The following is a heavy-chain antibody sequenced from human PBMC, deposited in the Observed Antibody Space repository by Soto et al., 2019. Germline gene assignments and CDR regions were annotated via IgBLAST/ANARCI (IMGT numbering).Heavy chain of an antibody. J-gene: IGHJ4*02. CDR2: IYWDDDK. V-gene: IGHV2-5*02. CDR1: GFSLSTSGVG. CDR3: AHRSSRYDSSGLGFDS. D-gene: IGHD3-22*01. Sequence: QITLKESGPMLVKPTQTLTLTCTFSGFSLSTSGVGVGWIRQPPGKALEWLALIYWDDDKRYSPSLESTLTISKGTSENQVVLTMTNMDPVDTATYYCAHRSSRYDSSGLGFDSWGQGTLVTVSS.